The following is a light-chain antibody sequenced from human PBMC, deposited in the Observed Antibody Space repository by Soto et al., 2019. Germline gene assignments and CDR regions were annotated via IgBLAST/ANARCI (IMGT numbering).Light chain of an antibody. V-gene: IGKV3-20*01. J-gene: IGKJ2*03. CDR2: GGS. Sequence: EIVLTQSPGTLSLSPGERATLSCRASQSVTSTYLAWYKQKPGQSPRLIIYGGSNRATGFPDRFRGGGSGTDFTLTISRLEPEDSAVYYCHCQQFDSSRMYSFGQGTKLEI. CDR3: QQFDSSRMYS. CDR1: QSVTSTY.